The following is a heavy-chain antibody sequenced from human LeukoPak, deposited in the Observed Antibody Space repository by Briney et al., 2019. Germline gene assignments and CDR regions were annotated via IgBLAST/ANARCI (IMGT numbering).Heavy chain of an antibody. Sequence: SETLSLTCTVSGGSISSYYWGWIRQPPGKGLEWIGTISHSGSTRYNPSLKSRVTISVDTSKNQFSLKLSSVTAADTAVYYCARRSDCTSTSCYRGFDYWGQGALVTVSS. V-gene: IGHV4-59*08. CDR1: GGSISSYY. D-gene: IGHD2-2*01. CDR2: ISHSGST. J-gene: IGHJ4*02. CDR3: ARRSDCTSTSCYRGFDY.